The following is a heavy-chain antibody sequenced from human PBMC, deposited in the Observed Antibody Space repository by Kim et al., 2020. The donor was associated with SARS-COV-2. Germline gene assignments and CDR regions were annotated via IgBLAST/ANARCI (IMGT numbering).Heavy chain of an antibody. CDR2: ISAYTGNT. V-gene: IGHV1-18*01. D-gene: IGHD3-16*01. J-gene: IGHJ5*02. CDR3: ARDLGESGDYEAVGFDP. CDR1: GYTFTNYG. Sequence: ASVKVSCKASGYTFTNYGLNWVRQAPGQGLEWMGWISAYTGNTIYAQILQGRATMTTDTSTSTAYMELRSLRSDDTAVYYCARDLGESGDYEAVGFDPWGQGTLVTVSS.